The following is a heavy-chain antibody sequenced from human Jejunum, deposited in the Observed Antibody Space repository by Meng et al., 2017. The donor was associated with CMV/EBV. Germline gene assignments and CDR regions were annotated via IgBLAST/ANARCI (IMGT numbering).Heavy chain of an antibody. CDR2: ITQSVGS. D-gene: IGHD1-14*01. J-gene: IGHJ5*02. CDR1: GGSFSHYY. V-gene: IGHV4-34*01. Sequence: QVHLQQWGAGLLKHSDTLSLTCAVSGGSFSHYYWTWIRQSPGEGLEWIGEITQSVGSNYNPSLKSRVTMSLDTSKNHFSLKLDSVTAADTAVYYCARGGGINRWFDPWGQGTLVTVSS. CDR3: ARGGGINRWFDP.